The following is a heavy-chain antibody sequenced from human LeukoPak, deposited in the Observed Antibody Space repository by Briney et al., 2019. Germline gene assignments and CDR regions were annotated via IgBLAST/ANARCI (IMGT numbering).Heavy chain of an antibody. CDR3: ARGGQWFDY. D-gene: IGHD6-19*01. CDR1: GFTFSNYA. CDR2: IWYDGSNK. V-gene: IGHV3-33*08. Sequence: GGSLRLSCTASGFTFSNYAMHWVRQAPGKGLEWVALIWYDGSNKYYADSVKGRFTISRDNSNNTLYLQMNSLRAEDTAVYYCARGGQWFDYWGQGTLVSVSS. J-gene: IGHJ4*02.